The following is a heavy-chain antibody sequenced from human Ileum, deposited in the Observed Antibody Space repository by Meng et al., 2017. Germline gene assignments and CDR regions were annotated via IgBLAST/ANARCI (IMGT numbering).Heavy chain of an antibody. D-gene: IGHD2-21*02. Sequence: QVQLVRHGAEVEKPGAPVKGSWKASGVTFVSYAIYWVRQAAGQGLEWMGWLNTDNGNTKYSQNFQGRVTFTRDTSATTAYMELSSLGSEDTAVYFCARDLFGDNGAHFDFWGQGTLVTVSS. J-gene: IGHJ4*02. CDR3: ARDLFGDNGAHFDF. V-gene: IGHV1-3*04. CDR2: LNTDNGNT. CDR1: GVTFVSYA.